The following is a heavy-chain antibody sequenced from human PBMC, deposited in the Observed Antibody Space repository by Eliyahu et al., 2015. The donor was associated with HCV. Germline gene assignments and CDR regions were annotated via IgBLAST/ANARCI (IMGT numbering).Heavy chain of an antibody. CDR3: AAGVGSSDFDY. CDR2: IKSRTDGGTM. Sequence: EVQLVESGGGLVKPGGSLRLSCAASGFTFNNAWMNWVRQAPGRGREWVGRIKSRTDGGTMDYATPVKGRFSISRDDSKNTLSLQMNSLKTEDTAVYYCAAGVGSSDFDYWGRGTLVTVSS. D-gene: IGHD1-26*01. V-gene: IGHV3-15*01. J-gene: IGHJ4*02. CDR1: GFTFNNAW.